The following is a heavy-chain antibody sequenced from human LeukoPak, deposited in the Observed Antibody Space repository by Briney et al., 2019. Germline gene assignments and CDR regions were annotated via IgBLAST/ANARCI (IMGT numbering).Heavy chain of an antibody. Sequence: GGSLRLSCAASGFTFSSYAMNWVRQAPGKGLEWVSAISGSGGSTYYADSVKGRFTISRDNSKNTLYLQMNSLRAEDTAVYYCARDSCSGGSCYSDYWGQGTLVTVSS. J-gene: IGHJ4*02. D-gene: IGHD2-15*01. CDR2: ISGSGGST. CDR3: ARDSCSGGSCYSDY. CDR1: GFTFSSYA. V-gene: IGHV3-23*01.